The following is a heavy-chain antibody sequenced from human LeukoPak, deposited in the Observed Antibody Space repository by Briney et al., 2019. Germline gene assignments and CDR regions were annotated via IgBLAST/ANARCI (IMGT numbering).Heavy chain of an antibody. D-gene: IGHD6-6*01. Sequence: ASVKVSCKASGYTFTSYDINWVRQATGQGLEWMGWMNPNSGNTGYAQKFQGRVAMTRNTSISTAYMELSSLRSEDTAVYYCARGGGVGYSSSSEGFDYWGQRTLVTVSS. CDR1: GYTFTSYD. CDR2: MNPNSGNT. J-gene: IGHJ4*02. V-gene: IGHV1-8*01. CDR3: ARGGGVGYSSSSEGFDY.